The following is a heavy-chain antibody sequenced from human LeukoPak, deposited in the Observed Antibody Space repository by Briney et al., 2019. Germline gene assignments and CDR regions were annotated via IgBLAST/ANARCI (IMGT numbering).Heavy chain of an antibody. Sequence: GGSLRLSCAASGFTFSSYAMSWVRQAPGKGLEWVSGISGSGGSTYYADSVKGRFTISRDNSKNTLYLQMNSLRAEDSAVYYCAKDSGAASDFDAFAVWGQGTMVAVSS. CDR3: AKDSGAASDFDAFAV. CDR1: GFTFSSYA. D-gene: IGHD6-13*01. V-gene: IGHV3-23*01. J-gene: IGHJ3*01. CDR2: ISGSGGST.